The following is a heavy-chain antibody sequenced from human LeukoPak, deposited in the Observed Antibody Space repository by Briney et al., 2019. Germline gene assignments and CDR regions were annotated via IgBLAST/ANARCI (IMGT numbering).Heavy chain of an antibody. CDR3: ARGGGWYFPDY. CDR2: IYYSGNT. CDR1: GGSIRSTTYY. D-gene: IGHD6-19*01. V-gene: IGHV4-39*07. J-gene: IGHJ4*02. Sequence: SETLSLTCSVSGGSIRSTTYYWGWIRQPPGKGLEWIGSIYYSGNTYYSPSLMSRVTISVDTSKNQFSLKLSSVTAADTAVYYCARGGGWYFPDYWGQGTLVTVSS.